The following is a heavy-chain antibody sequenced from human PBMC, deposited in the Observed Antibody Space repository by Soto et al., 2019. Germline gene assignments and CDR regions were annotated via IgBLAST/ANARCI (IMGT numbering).Heavy chain of an antibody. D-gene: IGHD6-6*01. CDR3: AREPCSSATTESLGYFDY. CDR2: ISYDGSNK. V-gene: IGHV3-30-3*01. J-gene: IGHJ4*02. Sequence: QVQMVESGGGVVQPGRSLSLSCAASGFTFSSYAMHWVRQAPGKGLEWVAVISYDGSNKYYADSVKGRFTISRDNSKNTMYRQMNSLRDEDTAVYYCAREPCSSATTESLGYFDYWGQGTLVTVST. CDR1: GFTFSSYA.